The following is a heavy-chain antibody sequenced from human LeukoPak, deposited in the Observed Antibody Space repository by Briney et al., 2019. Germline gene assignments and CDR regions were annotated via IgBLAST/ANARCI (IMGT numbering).Heavy chain of an antibody. Sequence: PGGSLRLSCAASGFTFSTYWMSWVRQAPGKGLEWVANIRQDGSAKYYLDSVKGRFTISRDNAKNSLYLQMNSLRAEDTAVYSCTRDRQGPKLYEIHVWGQGTTVTVSS. V-gene: IGHV3-7*01. J-gene: IGHJ6*02. CDR3: TRDRQGPKLYEIHV. CDR2: IRQDGSAK. CDR1: GFTFSTYW. D-gene: IGHD3-10*01.